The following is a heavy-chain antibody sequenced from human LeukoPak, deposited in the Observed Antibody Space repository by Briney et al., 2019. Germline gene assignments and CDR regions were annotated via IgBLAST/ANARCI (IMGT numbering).Heavy chain of an antibody. CDR3: ARDGGWVLVTEIEY. CDR2: IHQSGNT. J-gene: IGHJ4*02. Sequence: SETLSLTCTVSGYSISNRYYWGWIRQPPGKRPEGIGTIHQSGNTYSNPSLTSRVSMSIDTSKNQFSLRLTSVTAADTAVYYCARDGGWVLVTEIEYWGQGILVTVSS. V-gene: IGHV4-38-2*02. CDR1: GYSISNRYY. D-gene: IGHD3-9*01.